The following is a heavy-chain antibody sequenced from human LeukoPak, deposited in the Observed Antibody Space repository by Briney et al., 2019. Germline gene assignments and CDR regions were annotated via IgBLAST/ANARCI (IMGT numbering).Heavy chain of an antibody. CDR2: IYHSGNA. CDR1: GGSISSNNW. Sequence: SETLSLTCAVSGGSISSNNWWSWVRQPPGKGLEWIGEIYHSGNANYNPSLKTRVTMSVDKSKNQFSLILSSVTAADTAVYYRARHKPGYDILTGLLYYFDYWGQGTLVTVSS. D-gene: IGHD3-9*01. J-gene: IGHJ4*02. V-gene: IGHV4-4*02. CDR3: ARHKPGYDILTGLLYYFDY.